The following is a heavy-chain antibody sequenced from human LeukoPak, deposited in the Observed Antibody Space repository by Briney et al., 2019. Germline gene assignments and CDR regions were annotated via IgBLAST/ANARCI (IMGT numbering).Heavy chain of an antibody. Sequence: SETLSLTCTVSGGSISSYYWSWIRQPPGKGLEWIGYIYYSGSTNYNPSLKSRVTISVDTSKNQFSLKLSSVTAADKAVDYCARDGSQTMLRAVDRLCFDLWGQGTLVTVSS. CDR2: IYYSGST. V-gene: IGHV4-59*01. CDR3: ARDGSQTMLRAVDRLCFDL. D-gene: IGHD3-10*01. J-gene: IGHJ5*02. CDR1: GGSISSYY.